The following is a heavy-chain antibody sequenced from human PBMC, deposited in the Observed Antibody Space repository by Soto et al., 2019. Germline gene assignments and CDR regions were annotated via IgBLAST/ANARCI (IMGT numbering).Heavy chain of an antibody. CDR3: ARVNRGYYDFWSGQRDFDY. Sequence: PSETLSLTCAVYGGSFSYYYWSWIRQPPGKGVEWIGEINHSGSTNYNPSLKSRVTISVDTSKKQFSLKLRSVTAADTAVYYCARVNRGYYDFWSGQRDFDYWGQETLVTVSS. CDR1: GGSFSYYY. J-gene: IGHJ4*02. V-gene: IGHV4-34*01. D-gene: IGHD3-3*01. CDR2: INHSGST.